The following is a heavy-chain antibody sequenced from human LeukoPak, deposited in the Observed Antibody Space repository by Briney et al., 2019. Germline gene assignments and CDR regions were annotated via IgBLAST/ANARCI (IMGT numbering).Heavy chain of an antibody. J-gene: IGHJ4*02. D-gene: IGHD2-2*01. V-gene: IGHV3-74*01. CDR3: ARDSADCSSITCFPGDY. CDR1: GFTFSSYW. CDR2: INSDRSST. Sequence: GGSLRLSCAASGFTFSSYWMHWVRQAPGKGLVWVSRINSDRSSTSYADSVKGRFTISRDNVKNSVYLQMNSLRAEDTAVYYYARDSADCSSITCFPGDYWGQGTLVTVSS.